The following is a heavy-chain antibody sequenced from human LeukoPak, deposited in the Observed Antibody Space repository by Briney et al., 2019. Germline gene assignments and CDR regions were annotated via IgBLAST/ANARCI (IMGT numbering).Heavy chain of an antibody. CDR1: GFTVSSKF. CDR3: VTSGGSSWFGFWFDP. Sequence: GGSLRLSCAVSGFTVSSKFMSWVRQAPGKGPEWVSTFYTGESTYYADSVKGRFTISRDNSRNTLFLQMNNLIAEDTAVYYCVTSGGSSWFGFWFDPWGQGTLVTVSS. CDR2: FYTGEST. D-gene: IGHD6-13*01. V-gene: IGHV3-53*01. J-gene: IGHJ5*02.